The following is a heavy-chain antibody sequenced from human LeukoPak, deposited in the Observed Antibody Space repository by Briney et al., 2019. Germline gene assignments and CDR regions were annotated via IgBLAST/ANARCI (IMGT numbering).Heavy chain of an antibody. CDR2: ISGSTGTT. Sequence: GGSLRLSCAASGFTFSSYAMSWVRQPPGKGLEWVSGISGSTGTTYYADSVKGRFTISRDNSKNTLYLQMNSLRTEDTAVYYCARPPSTTWIHDAFDIWGQGTMVTVSS. CDR1: GFTFSSYA. J-gene: IGHJ3*02. D-gene: IGHD1-1*01. CDR3: ARPPSTTWIHDAFDI. V-gene: IGHV3-23*01.